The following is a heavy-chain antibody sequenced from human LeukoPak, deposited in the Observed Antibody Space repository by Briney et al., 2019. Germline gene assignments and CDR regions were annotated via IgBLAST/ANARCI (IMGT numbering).Heavy chain of an antibody. V-gene: IGHV4-38-2*02. CDR3: ARGGGDIVVVPAATPLYYYYYMDV. J-gene: IGHJ6*03. CDR1: GFSINSGYY. CDR2: IYHSGST. Sequence: PSETLPLTGTVSGFSINSGYYWGWIRQPPGKGLEWIGSIYHSGSTYYNPSLKSRVTISVDTSKNQFSLKLTSVTAADTAVYYCARGGGDIVVVPAATPLYYYYYMDVWGKGTTVTVSS. D-gene: IGHD2-2*01.